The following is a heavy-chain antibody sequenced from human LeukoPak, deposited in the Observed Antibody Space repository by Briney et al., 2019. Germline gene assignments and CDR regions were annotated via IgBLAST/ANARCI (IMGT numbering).Heavy chain of an antibody. V-gene: IGHV3-48*01. Sequence: GGSPRLSCAASGLTFSNYSMNWVRQAPGKGLEWLSYISPRSGTIKYADSVKGRFTISRDNVKNSLHLQMNSLRAEDTAKYYCVRGSTGYYYGFEFWGQGTLLTVSS. D-gene: IGHD3-22*01. CDR3: VRGSTGYYYGFEF. CDR1: GLTFSNYS. J-gene: IGHJ4*02. CDR2: ISPRSGTI.